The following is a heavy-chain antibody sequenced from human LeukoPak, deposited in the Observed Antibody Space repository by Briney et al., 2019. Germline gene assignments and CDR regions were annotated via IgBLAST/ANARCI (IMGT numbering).Heavy chain of an antibody. CDR1: GGSISSSDYY. V-gene: IGHV4-39*01. D-gene: IGHD3-22*01. CDR2: IYYSGST. J-gene: IGHJ3*02. Sequence: PSETLSLTCTVSGGSISSSDYYWGWIRQPPGKGLEWIGNIYYSGSTYYNPSLKSRVTISVDTSKNQFSLKLSSVTAADTAVYYCARRPGRYYYDSSGSDAFDIWGQGTLVTVSS. CDR3: ARRPGRYYYDSSGSDAFDI.